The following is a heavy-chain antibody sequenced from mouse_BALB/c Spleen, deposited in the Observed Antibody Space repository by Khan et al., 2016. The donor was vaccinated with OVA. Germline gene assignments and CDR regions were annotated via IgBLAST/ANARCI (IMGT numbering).Heavy chain of an antibody. CDR3: ARTARIKY. J-gene: IGHJ2*01. CDR1: GYSITSGYG. D-gene: IGHD3-3*01. V-gene: IGHV3-2*02. CDR2: ISYSGST. Sequence: QLKESGPGLVKPSQSLSLTCTVTGYSITSGYGWNWIRQLPGNKLEWMGYISYSGSTNYNPSLKSRISITRDTSKNQFFLQLNSVTTEDTATYYCARTARIKYWGQGTTLTVSS.